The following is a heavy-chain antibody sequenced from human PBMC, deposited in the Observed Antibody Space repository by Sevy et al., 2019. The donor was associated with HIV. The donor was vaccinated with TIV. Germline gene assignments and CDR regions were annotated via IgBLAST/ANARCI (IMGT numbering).Heavy chain of an antibody. CDR1: GFTVSSNY. J-gene: IGHJ4*02. V-gene: IGHV3-53*01. CDR2: IYSGGST. D-gene: IGHD2-2*01. Sequence: GGSLRLSCAASGFTVSSNYMSWVRQAPGKGLEWVSVIYSGGSTYYADSVKGRFTISRDNSKNTLYLQMNSLRAEDTALYYCARDGIVIVSNAVAVSGFFDSWGQGTLVTVSS. CDR3: ARDGIVIVSNAVAVSGFFDS.